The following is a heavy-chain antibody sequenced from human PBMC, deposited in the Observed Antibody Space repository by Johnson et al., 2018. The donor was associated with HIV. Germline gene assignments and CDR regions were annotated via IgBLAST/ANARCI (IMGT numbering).Heavy chain of an antibody. D-gene: IGHD3-3*01. V-gene: IGHV3-23*04. Sequence: VQLVESGGGVVRPGGSLRLSCAASGFTFDDYGMSWVRQAPGKGLEWVSAIRGSGANTYYDDSVKGRFTISRDNSKNTLYLQMNSLRAEDTAVYYCVLQFLEWLSSDAFDIWGQGTMVTVSS. J-gene: IGHJ3*02. CDR2: IRGSGANT. CDR3: VLQFLEWLSSDAFDI. CDR1: GFTFDDYG.